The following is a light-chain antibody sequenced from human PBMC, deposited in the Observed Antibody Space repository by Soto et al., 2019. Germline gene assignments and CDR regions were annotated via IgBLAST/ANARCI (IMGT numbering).Light chain of an antibody. J-gene: IGLJ1*01. CDR3: CSYVGGYSYV. Sequence: QSLLTHPRSLSGSPGQSVTVSCIGTSSDVGDYNSVSWYQQHPGKAPKLMIYDVSKRPSGVPDRFSGSKSGNTASLTISGLQAEDEADYYCCSYVGGYSYVFGIGTKVTVL. CDR2: DVS. CDR1: SSDVGDYNS. V-gene: IGLV2-11*01.